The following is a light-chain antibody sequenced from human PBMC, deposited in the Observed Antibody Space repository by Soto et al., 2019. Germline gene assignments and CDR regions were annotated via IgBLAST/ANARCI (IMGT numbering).Light chain of an antibody. V-gene: IGLV1-47*02. J-gene: IGLJ3*02. Sequence: QSGLTQPPSASGTPGQRVIISCSGKTPNIGSNYVYWYRHLLGTAPQLLIYSNDQRPSGVPDRFSGSKSGATASLAISGLRSDDEADYYCVSWDNSLRGRVFGGGTKLTVL. CDR1: TPNIGSNY. CDR2: SND. CDR3: VSWDNSLRGRV.